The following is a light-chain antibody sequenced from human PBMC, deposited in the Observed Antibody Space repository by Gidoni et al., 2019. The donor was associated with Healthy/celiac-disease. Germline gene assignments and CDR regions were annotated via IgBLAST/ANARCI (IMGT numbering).Light chain of an antibody. Sequence: QMTQSPSTLSASVGDRVTITCRASQSISSWLAWYQQKPGKAPKLLIYKASSLESGGPSRFSGSGAGTEFTLTISSLQPDEFATYYCQQYNSYSTWTFGQGTKVEIK. CDR3: QQYNSYSTWT. J-gene: IGKJ1*01. V-gene: IGKV1-5*03. CDR1: QSISSW. CDR2: KAS.